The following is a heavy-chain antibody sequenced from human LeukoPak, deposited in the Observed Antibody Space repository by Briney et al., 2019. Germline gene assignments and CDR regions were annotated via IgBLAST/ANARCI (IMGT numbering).Heavy chain of an antibody. Sequence: ASVKVSCKASGYTFTNYGISWVRQAPGQGLEWMGWISAYNGNTNYAQKLQGRVTMTTDTSTSTAYMELRSLRSDDTAVYYCARDRGDYYGSGCDYWGQGTLVTVSS. V-gene: IGHV1-18*01. CDR1: GYTFTNYG. J-gene: IGHJ4*02. CDR3: ARDRGDYYGSGCDY. CDR2: ISAYNGNT. D-gene: IGHD3-10*01.